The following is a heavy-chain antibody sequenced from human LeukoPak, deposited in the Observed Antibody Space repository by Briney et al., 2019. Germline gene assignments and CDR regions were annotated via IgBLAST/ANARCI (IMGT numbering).Heavy chain of an antibody. V-gene: IGHV3-7*01. CDR1: GFTFSSYW. CDR2: IKQDGSEK. J-gene: IGHJ4*02. Sequence: GGSLRLSCAASGFTFSSYWMSWVRQARGKGLEWVANIKQDGSEKYYVDSVKGRFTISRDNAKNSLYLQMNSLRAEDTAVYYCARDRLPPGGGLWYFDYWGQGTLVTVSS. D-gene: IGHD2-21*02. CDR3: ARDRLPPGGGLWYFDY.